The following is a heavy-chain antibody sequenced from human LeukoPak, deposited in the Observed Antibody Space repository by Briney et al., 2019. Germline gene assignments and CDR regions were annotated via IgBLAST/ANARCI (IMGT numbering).Heavy chain of an antibody. CDR3: ARGGGYGSLGY. CDR1: GGSISSYY. CDR2: IYYSGST. J-gene: IGHJ4*02. V-gene: IGHV4-59*01. Sequence: SETLSLTCTVSGGSISSYYWSWIRQPPGKGLEWIGYIYYSGSTNYNPSLKSRVTISVDTSKNQFSLKLSSVTAADTAVYYCARGGGYGSLGYWGQGTLVTVSS. D-gene: IGHD5-12*01.